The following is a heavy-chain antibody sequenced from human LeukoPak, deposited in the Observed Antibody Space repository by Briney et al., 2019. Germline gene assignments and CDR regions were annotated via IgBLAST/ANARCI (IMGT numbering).Heavy chain of an antibody. Sequence: KASETLSLTCTVSGGSISSFYWSWLRQPPGKGLEWIGYIYSNGNTNYNPSLKSRVTISVDTSKNQFSLKLSSATTADTAIYYCARASSGWSKGSFDYWGQGTLVTVSS. J-gene: IGHJ4*02. CDR3: ARASSGWSKGSFDY. CDR2: IYSNGNT. D-gene: IGHD6-19*01. CDR1: GGSISSFY. V-gene: IGHV4-59*01.